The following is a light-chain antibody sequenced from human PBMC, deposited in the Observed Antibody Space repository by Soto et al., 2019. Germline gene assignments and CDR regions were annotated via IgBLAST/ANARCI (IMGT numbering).Light chain of an antibody. J-gene: IGKJ2*01. CDR2: DAS. CDR3: QQRSNWPHT. V-gene: IGKV3-11*01. Sequence: EIVLTQSPATLSLSPGERATLSCRASQSVSSYLAWYQHKPGQAPRLLIYDASNRATGIPARFSGSGSGTDXXXXXXXXXXXDXAVYYCQQRSNWPHTFGPGTKLEIK. CDR1: QSVSSY.